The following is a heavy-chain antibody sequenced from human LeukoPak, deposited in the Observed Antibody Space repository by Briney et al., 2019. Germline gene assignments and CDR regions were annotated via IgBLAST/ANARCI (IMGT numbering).Heavy chain of an antibody. Sequence: SETLSLTCTVSGGSISSSSYYWGWIRQPPGKGLEWIGSIYYSGSTYYNPSLKSRVTISVDTSKNQFSLKLSSVTAADTALYYCAKDALAMAGNPDYWGQGTLVTVSS. CDR1: GGSISSSSYY. V-gene: IGHV4-39*07. D-gene: IGHD6-19*01. J-gene: IGHJ4*02. CDR2: IYYSGST. CDR3: AKDALAMAGNPDY.